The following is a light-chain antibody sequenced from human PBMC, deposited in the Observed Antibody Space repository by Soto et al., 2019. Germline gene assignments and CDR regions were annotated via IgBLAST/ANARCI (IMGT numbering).Light chain of an antibody. CDR1: SSAVGGYNS. V-gene: IGLV2-11*01. Sequence: QSVLTQPRSVSGSPGQSVTISCTGTSSAVGGYNSVSWYQHHPGKAPKLMIYDVTKRPSGVPDRFSGSKSGNTASLTISGLQAEDEADYYSFSYAGRPVVFGGGTQLTVL. J-gene: IGLJ2*01. CDR2: DVT. CDR3: FSYAGRPVV.